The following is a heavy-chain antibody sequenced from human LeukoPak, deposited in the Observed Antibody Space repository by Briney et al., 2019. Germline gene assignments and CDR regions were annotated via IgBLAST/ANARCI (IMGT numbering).Heavy chain of an antibody. CDR3: ARDLTMVRGVIITRNWFDP. Sequence: GASVKVSCKASGHTFTSYYMHWVRQAPGQGLEWMGIINPSGGSTSYAQKFQGRVTMTRDTSTSTVYMELSSLRSEDTAVYYCARDLTMVRGVIITRNWFDPWGQGTLVTVSS. CDR1: GHTFTSYY. CDR2: INPSGGST. J-gene: IGHJ5*02. V-gene: IGHV1-46*01. D-gene: IGHD3-10*01.